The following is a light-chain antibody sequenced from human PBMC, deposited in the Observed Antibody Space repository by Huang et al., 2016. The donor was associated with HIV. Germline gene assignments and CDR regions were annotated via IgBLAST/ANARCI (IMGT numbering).Light chain of an antibody. Sequence: EIVMTQSPATLSVSPGERATLSCRASQNINNKLALYQQIPGQAPRRLIYGASTRATGFPARFSGSGSGTEFTLTFSSLQSEDFALYYCQQYNSWPPLTFGGGTKVEIK. CDR2: GAS. CDR1: QNINNK. V-gene: IGKV3-15*01. J-gene: IGKJ4*01. CDR3: QQYNSWPPLT.